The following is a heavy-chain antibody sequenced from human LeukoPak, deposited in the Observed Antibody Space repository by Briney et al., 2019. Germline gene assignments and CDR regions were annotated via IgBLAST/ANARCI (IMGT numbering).Heavy chain of an antibody. Sequence: TSETLSLTCAVSGGSISSSNWWSWVRQPPGKGLEWIGSIYYSGSTYYSPSLKSRVTMPVDTSKNQFSLKLSSVTAADSAVYYCARHDVPGSTSLTTFQYWGQGTLVTVSS. CDR3: ARHDVPGSTSLTTFQY. V-gene: IGHV4-39*01. CDR1: GGSISSSNW. D-gene: IGHD1-26*01. CDR2: IYYSGST. J-gene: IGHJ1*01.